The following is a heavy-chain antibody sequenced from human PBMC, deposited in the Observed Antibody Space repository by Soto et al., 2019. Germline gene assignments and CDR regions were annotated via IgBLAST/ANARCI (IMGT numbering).Heavy chain of an antibody. CDR2: ISSSSSTI. Sequence: PGGSLRLSCAASGFTFSSYSMNWVRQAPGKGLEWVSYISSSSSTIYYADSVKGRFTISRDNAKNSLYLQMNSLRDEDTAVYYCARDKIPGVVVAAPLDYWGQGTLVTVSS. D-gene: IGHD2-15*01. CDR1: GFTFSSYS. J-gene: IGHJ4*02. CDR3: ARDKIPGVVVAAPLDY. V-gene: IGHV3-48*02.